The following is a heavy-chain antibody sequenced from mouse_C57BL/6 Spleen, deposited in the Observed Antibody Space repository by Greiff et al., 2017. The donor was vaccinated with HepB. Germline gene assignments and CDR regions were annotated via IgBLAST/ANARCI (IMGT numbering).Heavy chain of an antibody. V-gene: IGHV1-61*01. CDR3: ARRPYYYGSSSYYFDY. J-gene: IGHJ2*01. CDR2: IYPSDSET. D-gene: IGHD1-1*01. Sequence: QVQLQQPGAELVRPGSSVKLSCKASGYTFTSYWMDWVKQRPGQGLEWIGNIYPSDSETHYNQKFKDKATLTVDKSSSTAYMQLSSLTSEDSAVYYCARRPYYYGSSSYYFDYWGQGTTLTVSS. CDR1: GYTFTSYW.